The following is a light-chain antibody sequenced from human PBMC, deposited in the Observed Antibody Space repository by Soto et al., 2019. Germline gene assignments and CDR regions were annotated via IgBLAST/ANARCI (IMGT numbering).Light chain of an antibody. CDR3: QKYNSAPWT. CDR2: AAS. J-gene: IGKJ1*01. V-gene: IGKV1-27*01. Sequence: DIQMTQSPSSLSASVGDRVTITCRASQGLRNYLAWYQQKPGKVPKLLIYAASTLQSGGPSRFSGSGSGTDFTLTINSLQPEDVATYYCQKYNSAPWTFGQGTKVEIK. CDR1: QGLRNY.